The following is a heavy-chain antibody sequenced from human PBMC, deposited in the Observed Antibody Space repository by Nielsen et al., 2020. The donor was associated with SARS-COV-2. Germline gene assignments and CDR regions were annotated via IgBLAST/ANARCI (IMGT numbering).Heavy chain of an antibody. CDR2: INPNSGGT. CDR1: GYTFTGYY. D-gene: IGHD1-26*01. V-gene: IGHV1-2*02. Sequence: ASVKVSCKASGYTFTGYYMHWVRQAPGQGLEWMGWINPNSGGTNYAQKFQGRVTMTRDTSISTAYMELSRLRSDDTAVYYCAREEGGSYSRNWFDPWGQGTLVTVSS. J-gene: IGHJ5*02. CDR3: AREEGGSYSRNWFDP.